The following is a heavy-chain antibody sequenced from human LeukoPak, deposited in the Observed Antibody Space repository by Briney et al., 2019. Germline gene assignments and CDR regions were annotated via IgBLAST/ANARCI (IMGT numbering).Heavy chain of an antibody. J-gene: IGHJ6*02. CDR1: GFSMTNYY. Sequence: SETLSLTCTVSGFSMTNYYWSWIRQPAGKGLEWIGRIYTSGNTNYHPSLKSRVTMSVDTSKNQFSLKLSSVTAADTAVYYCARDLDCSRGACSLQHGMDVWGQGTTVTVSS. CDR3: ARDLDCSRGACSLQHGMDV. D-gene: IGHD2-15*01. CDR2: IYTSGNT. V-gene: IGHV4-4*07.